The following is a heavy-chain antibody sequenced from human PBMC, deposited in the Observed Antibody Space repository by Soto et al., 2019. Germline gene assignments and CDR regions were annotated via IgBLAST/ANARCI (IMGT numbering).Heavy chain of an antibody. CDR1: GGSISSYY. J-gene: IGHJ3*02. Sequence: SETLSLTCTVSGGSISSYYWSWIRQPPGKGLEWIGYIYYSGSTNYNPSLKSRVTISVDTSKNQFSLKLSSVTAADTAVYYCARGYIVAIGAFDIWGQGTMVTVSS. V-gene: IGHV4-59*01. D-gene: IGHD5-12*01. CDR3: ARGYIVAIGAFDI. CDR2: IYYSGST.